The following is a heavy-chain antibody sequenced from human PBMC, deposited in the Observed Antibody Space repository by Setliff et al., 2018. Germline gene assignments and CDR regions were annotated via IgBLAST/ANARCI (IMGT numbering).Heavy chain of an antibody. CDR1: GASISSGFYY. CDR2: VHSSGDT. Sequence: SETLSLTCNVSGASISSGFYYWSWIRQPAGKGLEWIGRVHSSGDTKYNPSVKTRVTMSVDTSKNQFSLKLSSATAADTAVYYCARATVGLAIIIYFDSWGQGTLVTVSS. J-gene: IGHJ4*02. CDR3: ARATVGLAIIIYFDS. D-gene: IGHD4-4*01. V-gene: IGHV4-61*02.